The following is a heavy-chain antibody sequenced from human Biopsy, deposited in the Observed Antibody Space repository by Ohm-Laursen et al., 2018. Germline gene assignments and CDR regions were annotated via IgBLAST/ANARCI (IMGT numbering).Heavy chain of an antibody. D-gene: IGHD3-3*01. J-gene: IGHJ4*02. V-gene: IGHV1-18*01. CDR1: GYTFTDYG. Sequence: ASVKVSCKASGYTFTDYGISWVRQAPGQGLEWMGWISPYNGDTDYAQKLQGRVTMTTDTSTSTAYMDLRSLRSDDTAVYYCARDRWPHVTLLGLVVFDFWGQGTLVIVSS. CDR3: ARDRWPHVTLLGLVVFDF. CDR2: ISPYNGDT.